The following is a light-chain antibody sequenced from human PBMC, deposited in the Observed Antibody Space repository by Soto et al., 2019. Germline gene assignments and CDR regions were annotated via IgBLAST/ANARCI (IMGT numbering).Light chain of an antibody. V-gene: IGKV3-11*01. J-gene: IGKJ3*01. CDR3: QQRSNWPT. Sequence: TLSLSPGERATLSCRASQSVSSYLAWYQQKPGQAPRLLIYDASNRATGIPARFSGSGSGTDFTLTISSLEPEDFAVYYCQQRSNWPTFGPGTKVDIK. CDR2: DAS. CDR1: QSVSSY.